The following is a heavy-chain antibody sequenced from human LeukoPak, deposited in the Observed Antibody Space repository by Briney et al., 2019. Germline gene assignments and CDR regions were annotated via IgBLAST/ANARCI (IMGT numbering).Heavy chain of an antibody. Sequence: SETLSLTCAVYGGSFSGYYWSWVRQPPGKGLEWIGEINHSGSTNYNPSLKSRVTISVDTSKNQFSLKLSSVTAADTAVYYCARGRPWFDPWGQGTLVTASS. CDR2: INHSGST. CDR3: ARGRPWFDP. V-gene: IGHV4-34*01. J-gene: IGHJ5*02. CDR1: GGSFSGYY.